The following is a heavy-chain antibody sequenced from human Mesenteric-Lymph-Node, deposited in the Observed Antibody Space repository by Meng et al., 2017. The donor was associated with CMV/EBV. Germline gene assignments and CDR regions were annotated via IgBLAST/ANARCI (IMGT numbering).Heavy chain of an antibody. CDR3: AGTSPQTGTVDY. D-gene: IGHD1-14*01. Sequence: SETLSLTCTVSGGSVSSGSYYWSWIRQPPGKGLEWIGHIFYTGITNYNASLKSRVTISVDTSKNQFSLKLTSVIAADTAVYYCAGTSPQTGTVDYWGQGTLVTVSS. CDR1: GGSVSSGSYY. V-gene: IGHV4-61*01. J-gene: IGHJ4*02. CDR2: IFYTGIT.